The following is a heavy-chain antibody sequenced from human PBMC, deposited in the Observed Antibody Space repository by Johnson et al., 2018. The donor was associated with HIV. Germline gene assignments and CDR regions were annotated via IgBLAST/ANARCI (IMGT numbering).Heavy chain of an antibody. V-gene: IGHV3-13*01. J-gene: IGHJ3*02. CDR3: AKSSPAAARFRLGSAFDI. CDR2: IGSAGDT. D-gene: IGHD6-6*01. Sequence: VQLVESGGGLVKPGGSLRLSCAASGFTFSDYYMTWIRQATGKGLEWVSAIGSAGDTYYPGSVKGRFTISRENAKNSLYLQMNSLRAEDTALYYCAKSSPAAARFRLGSAFDIWGQGTMVTVSS. CDR1: GFTFSDYY.